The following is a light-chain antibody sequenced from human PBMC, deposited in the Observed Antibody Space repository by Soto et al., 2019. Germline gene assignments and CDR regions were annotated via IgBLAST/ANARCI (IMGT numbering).Light chain of an antibody. CDR1: QSVSSN. CDR2: GAS. J-gene: IGKJ4*01. Sequence: EIVMTQSPATLSVSPGERATLSCRASQSVSSNLAWYQQKPGQVPRLLIYGASTRASGIPARVSGGGSGTEFTLTIRRLQSEDFAVYYCRQYNDWPLTFGGGTKVAIK. V-gene: IGKV3-15*01. CDR3: RQYNDWPLT.